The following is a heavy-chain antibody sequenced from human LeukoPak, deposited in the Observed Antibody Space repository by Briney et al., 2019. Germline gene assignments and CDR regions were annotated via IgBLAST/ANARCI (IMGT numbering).Heavy chain of an antibody. Sequence: ASVKVSCKASGYTFTGYYMHWVRQAPGRGLEWMGWINPNSSGTNYAQKFQGRVTMTRDTSISTAYMELSRLRSDDTAVYYCARDLRVPAAIDYWGQGTLVTVSS. V-gene: IGHV1-2*02. D-gene: IGHD2-2*01. J-gene: IGHJ4*02. CDR1: GYTFTGYY. CDR3: ARDLRVPAAIDY. CDR2: INPNSSGT.